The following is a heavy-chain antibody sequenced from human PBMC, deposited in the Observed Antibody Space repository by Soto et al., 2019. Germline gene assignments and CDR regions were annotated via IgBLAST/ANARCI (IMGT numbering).Heavy chain of an antibody. CDR2: IWYDGNNK. Sequence: GGSLRLSCAASGFTFSSYGMHWVRQAPGKGLEWVAVIWYDGNNKYYADSVKGRFTISRDNSKNTLYLQMNSLRAEDTAVYYCAREPYYYDSSGYGSFDYWGQGTLVTVSS. CDR3: AREPYYYDSSGYGSFDY. J-gene: IGHJ4*02. V-gene: IGHV3-33*01. CDR1: GFTFSSYG. D-gene: IGHD3-22*01.